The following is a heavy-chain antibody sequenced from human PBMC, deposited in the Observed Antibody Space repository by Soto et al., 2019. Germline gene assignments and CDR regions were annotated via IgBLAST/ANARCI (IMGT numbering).Heavy chain of an antibody. D-gene: IGHD1-1*01. CDR1: GGSISSYY. Sequence: SETLSLTCTVSGGSISSYYWSWIRQPPGKGLEWIGYIYYSGSTNYNPSLKSRVTISVDTSKNQFSLKLSSVTAADTAVYYCERLQRGALDYWGQGTLVTVSS. J-gene: IGHJ4*02. CDR2: IYYSGST. CDR3: ERLQRGALDY. V-gene: IGHV4-59*01.